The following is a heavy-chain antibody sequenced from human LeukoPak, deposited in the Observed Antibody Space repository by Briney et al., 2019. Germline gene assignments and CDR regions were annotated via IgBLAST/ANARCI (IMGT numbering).Heavy chain of an antibody. CDR1: GGTFSSYA. Sequence: SVKVSCKASGGTFSSYAISWVRQAPGQGLEWMGGIIPIFGTANYAQKFQGRVTITTDESTSTAYMELSSLRSEDTAVYYCARDGGSSTISGVVIPYFDYWGQGTLVTVSS. D-gene: IGHD3-3*01. J-gene: IGHJ4*02. CDR3: ARDGGSSTISGVVIPYFDY. V-gene: IGHV1-69*05. CDR2: IIPIFGTA.